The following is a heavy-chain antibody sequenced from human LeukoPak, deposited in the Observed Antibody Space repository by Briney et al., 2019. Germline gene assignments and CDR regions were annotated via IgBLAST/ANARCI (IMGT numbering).Heavy chain of an antibody. D-gene: IGHD6-19*01. J-gene: IGHJ5*02. Sequence: GSLGLSCAASGFTFSSYSMNWVRQAPGKGLEWVSSISSSSSYIYYADSVKGLFTISRDNAKNSLYLQMNSLRAEDTAIYYCARVSIVTVAGSNWFDPWGQGTLVTVSS. CDR2: ISSSSSYI. CDR1: GFTFSSYS. CDR3: ARVSIVTVAGSNWFDP. V-gene: IGHV3-21*01.